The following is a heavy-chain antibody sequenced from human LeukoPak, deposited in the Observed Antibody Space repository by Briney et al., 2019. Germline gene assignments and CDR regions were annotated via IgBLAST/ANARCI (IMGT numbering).Heavy chain of an antibody. CDR3: ARHLYSLSFDY. CDR1: GGSFSGYY. D-gene: IGHD1-26*01. V-gene: IGHV4-34*01. J-gene: IGHJ4*02. Sequence: PSETLSLTCAVYGGSFSGYYWSWIRQPPGKGLEWIGEINHSGSTNYNPSLKSRVTISVDTSKNQFSLKLSSVTAADTAVYYCARHLYSLSFDYWGQGTLVTVSS. CDR2: INHSGST.